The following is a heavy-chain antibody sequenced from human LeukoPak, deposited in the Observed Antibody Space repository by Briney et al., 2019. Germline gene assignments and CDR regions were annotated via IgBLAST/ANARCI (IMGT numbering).Heavy chain of an antibody. CDR3: VRVMNYYDSSGYGNYFDY. CDR2: IKKDGSEK. D-gene: IGHD3-22*01. V-gene: IGHV3-7*01. Sequence: GGSLRLSCGASGFTFSSYWMNWVRQAPGKGLEWVANIKKDGSEKYYVDSVKGRFTISRDNTKNSLYLQMNSLRAEDTALYYCVRVMNYYDSSGYGNYFDYWGQGTLVTVSS. J-gene: IGHJ4*02. CDR1: GFTFSSYW.